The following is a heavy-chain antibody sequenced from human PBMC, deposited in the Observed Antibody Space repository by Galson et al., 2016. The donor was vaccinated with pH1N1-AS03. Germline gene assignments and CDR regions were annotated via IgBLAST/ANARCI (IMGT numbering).Heavy chain of an antibody. CDR1: EFTFSHYG. CDR3: ARTPRVGAPYFFDY. Sequence: SLRLSCAASEFTFSHYGMGWVRQAPGKGLEWVSSISGSGTRTFYADSVKGRFSISRDNFNNTLSLQTNALRADDTAVYYCARTPRVGAPYFFDYWGQGALVTVSS. V-gene: IGHV3-23*01. J-gene: IGHJ4*02. CDR2: ISGSGTRT. D-gene: IGHD1-26*01.